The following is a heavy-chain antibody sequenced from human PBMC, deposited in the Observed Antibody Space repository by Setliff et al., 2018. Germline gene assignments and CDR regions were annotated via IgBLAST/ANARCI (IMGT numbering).Heavy chain of an antibody. CDR2: AHQSGTT. V-gene: IGHV4-38-2*01. J-gene: IGHJ4*02. D-gene: IGHD1-26*01. Sequence: SETLSLTCAVSDYSITNNYYWGWIRQAPGKGLEWIGTAHQSGTTFYNPSLKGRVTMSVDTSKNQFSLKLNSVTATDTAVYYCARQPTGTYQWTFDSWGQGTLVTVSS. CDR1: DYSITNNYY. CDR3: ARQPTGTYQWTFDS.